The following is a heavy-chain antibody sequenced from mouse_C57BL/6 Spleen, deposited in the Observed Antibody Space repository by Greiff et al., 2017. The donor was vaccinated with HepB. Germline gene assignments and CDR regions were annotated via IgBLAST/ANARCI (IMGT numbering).Heavy chain of an antibody. V-gene: IGHV1-18*01. J-gene: IGHJ4*01. CDR1: GYTFTDYN. D-gene: IGHD1-1*01. CDR3: ARSSSYYYGSSYYAMDY. Sequence: EVQLQQSGPELVKPGASVKIPCKASGYTFTDYNMDWVKQSHGKSLEWIGDINPNNGGTIYNQKFKGKATLTVDKSSSTAYMELRSLTSDDTAVYYCARSSSYYYGSSYYAMDYWGQGTSVTVSS. CDR2: INPNNGGT.